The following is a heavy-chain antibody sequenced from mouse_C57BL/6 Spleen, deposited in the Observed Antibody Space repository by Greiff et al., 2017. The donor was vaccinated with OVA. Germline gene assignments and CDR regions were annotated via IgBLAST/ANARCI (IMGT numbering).Heavy chain of an antibody. J-gene: IGHJ4*01. Sequence: QVQLQQPGAELVMPGASVKLSCKASGYTFTSYWMHWVKQRPGQGLEWIGELDPSDSYTTSNQKFKGKSPLTVDKSSSTAYMQLSSLTSEDSAVYYCARGGLRRTAYYARDYWGQGTSVTVSS. CDR3: ARGGLRRTAYYARDY. V-gene: IGHV1-69*01. D-gene: IGHD2-4*01. CDR2: LDPSDSYT. CDR1: GYTFTSYW.